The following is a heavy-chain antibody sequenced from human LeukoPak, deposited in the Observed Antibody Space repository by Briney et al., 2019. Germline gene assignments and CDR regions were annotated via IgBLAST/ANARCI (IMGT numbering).Heavy chain of an antibody. CDR3: VKDMGSGGSGWYFDL. D-gene: IGHD1-26*01. Sequence: GRSLRLSCEASGFTFDDYAMHWVRQVPGKGLEWVSRISWNSRSIGYADSVKGRFTISRDNARNSLYLQMNTLRVEDMAFYYCVKDMGSGGSGWYFDLWGRGTLVTVSS. J-gene: IGHJ2*01. V-gene: IGHV3-9*03. CDR1: GFTFDDYA. CDR2: ISWNSRSI.